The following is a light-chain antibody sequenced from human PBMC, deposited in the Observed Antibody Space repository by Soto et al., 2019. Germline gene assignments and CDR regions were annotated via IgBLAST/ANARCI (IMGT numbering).Light chain of an antibody. CDR3: QQYNGYSRT. CDR2: DVS. Sequence: DIQMTQSPSSLSASVGDRVTITCRASQSIGDSLAWYQQKPGEGPYLLISDVSSLERGVPSRFSGSGSGTEFTLTISSMQPDDFATFYCQQYNGYSRTFGQGTKVDIK. V-gene: IGKV1-5*01. CDR1: QSIGDS. J-gene: IGKJ1*01.